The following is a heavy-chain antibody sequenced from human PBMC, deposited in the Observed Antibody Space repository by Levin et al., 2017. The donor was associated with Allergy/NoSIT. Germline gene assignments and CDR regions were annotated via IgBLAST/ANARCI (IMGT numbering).Heavy chain of an antibody. CDR2: INDSGSS. V-gene: IGHV4-34*01. Sequence: GSLRLSCSVYGGSFSGYYWSWIRQPPGKGLEWIGEINDSGSSNYKPSLNSRVTLSVERSTNQFSLKVTSVTAADTAVYYCARGRGRYFGMDVWGQGTTVTVSS. J-gene: IGHJ6*02. CDR1: GGSFSGYY. CDR3: ARGRGRYFGMDV.